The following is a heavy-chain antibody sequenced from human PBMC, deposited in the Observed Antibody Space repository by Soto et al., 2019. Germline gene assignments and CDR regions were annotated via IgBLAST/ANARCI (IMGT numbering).Heavy chain of an antibody. V-gene: IGHV3-49*04. J-gene: IGHJ4*02. CDR3: TSDGSPYCGGDCYFDY. D-gene: IGHD2-21*02. Sequence: GGSLRLSCTASGFTFGDYAMSWVRQAPGKGLEWVGFIRSKAYGGTTEYAASVKGRFTISRDDSKSIAYLQMNSLKTEDTAVYYCTSDGSPYCGGDCYFDYWGQGTLVTVSS. CDR2: IRSKAYGGTT. CDR1: GFTFGDYA.